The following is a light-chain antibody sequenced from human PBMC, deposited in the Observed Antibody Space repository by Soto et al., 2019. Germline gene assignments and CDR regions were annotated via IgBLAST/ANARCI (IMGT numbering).Light chain of an antibody. V-gene: IGLV2-14*01. CDR3: SSYTSSSIDYV. Sequence: QSALTQPASVSGSPGQSITISCTGTSSDVGGYNYVSWYQQHPGKAPKLMIYEVSNRPSGVSNRFSGSKSGNTASLTISGLQAEDEADYYCSSYTSSSIDYVFATGTTVTVL. J-gene: IGLJ1*01. CDR1: SSDVGGYNY. CDR2: EVS.